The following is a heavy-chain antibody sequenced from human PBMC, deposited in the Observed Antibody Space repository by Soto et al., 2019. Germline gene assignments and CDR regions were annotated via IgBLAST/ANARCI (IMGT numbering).Heavy chain of an antibody. V-gene: IGHV4-59*02. J-gene: IGHJ4*02. D-gene: IGHD2-21*01. CDR1: GGSVSGYY. Sequence: QVQLRESGPGLVKPSETLSLTCTVSGGSVSGYYWTWIRQPPGKGLEFIGHIYYRGTTNYNPSLKSRVTISVDTSKNQLSLKLTSVTAADTAVYYCARVVSALDFWGQGTLVTVSS. CDR2: IYYRGTT. CDR3: ARVVSALDF.